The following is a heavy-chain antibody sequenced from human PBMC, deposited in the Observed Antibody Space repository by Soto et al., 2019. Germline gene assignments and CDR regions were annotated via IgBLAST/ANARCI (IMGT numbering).Heavy chain of an antibody. CDR1: GFTFSSYA. D-gene: IGHD3-22*01. Sequence: PGGSLRLSCAASGFTFSSYAMHWVRQAPGKGLEWVAVISYDGSNKYYADSVKGRFTISRDNSKNTLYLQMNSLRAEDTAVYYCARDRPSIYYDSSGYYLSYYFDYWGQGTLVIVSS. J-gene: IGHJ4*02. V-gene: IGHV3-30-3*01. CDR2: ISYDGSNK. CDR3: ARDRPSIYYDSSGYYLSYYFDY.